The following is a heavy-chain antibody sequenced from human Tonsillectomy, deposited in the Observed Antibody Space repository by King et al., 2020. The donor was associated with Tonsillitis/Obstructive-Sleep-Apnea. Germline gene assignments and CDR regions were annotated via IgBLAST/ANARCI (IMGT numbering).Heavy chain of an antibody. J-gene: IGHJ3*02. Sequence: VQLVESGGGVVQPGRSLRLSCAASRFTFSSYAMHWVRQVPGKGLEGVAVISYDGGNKYYAESVKGRFTISRDNSKNTLYLQMNSLRAEDTAVYYCAREDGYCSGGSCYSKAFDIWGQGTMVTVSS. CDR3: AREDGYCSGGSCYSKAFDI. CDR2: ISYDGGNK. D-gene: IGHD2-15*01. V-gene: IGHV3-30*01. CDR1: RFTFSSYA.